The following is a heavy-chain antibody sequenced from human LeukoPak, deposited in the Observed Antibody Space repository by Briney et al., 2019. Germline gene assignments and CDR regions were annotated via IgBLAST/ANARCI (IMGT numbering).Heavy chain of an antibody. J-gene: IGHJ6*03. V-gene: IGHV3-21*01. CDR3: ARLRYHDFWSGYWKYYYYMDV. CDR2: ISSSSTDI. Sequence: GGSLRLSCAASGFTFSNNSMNWVRQAPGKGLEWVSSISSSSTDIYYADSVKGRFTISRDNAKNSLYLQMNSLRAEDTAVYYCARLRYHDFWSGYWKYYYYMDVWGKGTTVTVSS. CDR1: GFTFSNNS. D-gene: IGHD3-3*01.